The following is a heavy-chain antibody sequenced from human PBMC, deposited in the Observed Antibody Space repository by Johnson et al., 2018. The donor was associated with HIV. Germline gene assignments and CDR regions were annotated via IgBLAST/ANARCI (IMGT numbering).Heavy chain of an antibody. Sequence: VQLVESAGGLVQPGGSLRLSCAASGFTVSSNYMSWVRQAPGKGLEWVAFIRYDGSNKYYADSVKGRFTISRDNSKNTLYLQMKSLRAEDTAVYYCAKGIVGATADAFDIWGQGTMVTVSS. J-gene: IGHJ3*02. V-gene: IGHV3-30*02. CDR1: GFTVSSNY. CDR2: IRYDGSNK. D-gene: IGHD1-26*01. CDR3: AKGIVGATADAFDI.